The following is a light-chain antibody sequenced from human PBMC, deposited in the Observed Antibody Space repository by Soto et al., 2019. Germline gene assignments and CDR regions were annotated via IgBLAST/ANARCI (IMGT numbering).Light chain of an antibody. J-gene: IGKJ5*01. CDR3: QQYDTSPIT. Sequence: EIIMAQSPATLSVSPGERASLSCRASQGVSSNLAWYQQKPGQAPRLLIYAASTRATGISTRFSGSGSGTEFTLTITPLEPEDFVVYFCQQYDTSPITFGQGTRLEIK. CDR2: AAS. CDR1: QGVSSN. V-gene: IGKV3-15*01.